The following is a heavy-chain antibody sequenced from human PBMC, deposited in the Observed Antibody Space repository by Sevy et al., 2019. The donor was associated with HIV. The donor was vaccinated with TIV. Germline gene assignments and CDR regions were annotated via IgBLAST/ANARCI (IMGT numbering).Heavy chain of an antibody. CDR2: ISYDGGNK. J-gene: IGHJ6*02. V-gene: IGHV3-30-3*01. CDR1: GFSLTYFA. CDR3: ARGDDCTSTSCYSWDKIYHQYGLDV. D-gene: IGHD2-2*01. Sequence: GGSLRLSCAASGFSLTYFALHWVRQAPGKGMEWVAVISYDGGNKYYADSVKGRFTISRDNSKNTLFLQMNNLGAEDTAIYYCARGDDCTSTSCYSWDKIYHQYGLDVWGQGTTVTVSS.